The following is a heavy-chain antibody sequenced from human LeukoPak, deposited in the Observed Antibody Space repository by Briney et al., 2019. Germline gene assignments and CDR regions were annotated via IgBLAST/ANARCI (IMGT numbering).Heavy chain of an antibody. CDR3: TRDRMNY. Sequence: GGSLRLPRTASEFTVSRNYMLWVRQAPGKGLEWVSLIFSNGDTHYADSVKGRFTISRDTSKNTVSLQMNSLRVEDTAMYYCTRDRMNYWGQGTLVTVSS. V-gene: IGHV3-53*01. J-gene: IGHJ4*02. CDR2: IFSNGDT. CDR1: EFTVSRNY.